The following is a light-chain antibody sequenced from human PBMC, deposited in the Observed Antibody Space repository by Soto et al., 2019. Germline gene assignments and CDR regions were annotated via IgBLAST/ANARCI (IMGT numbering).Light chain of an antibody. V-gene: IGKV1-27*01. CDR3: QKCDSRGAFI. J-gene: IGKJ3*01. CDR1: QGISNY. Sequence: DIQMIQSPSSLSATAGDRVTINCRASQGISNYLAWYQQKRGKVHKLLLYGLSTLRSGVPSRVSGSGSRTDFTLTISSLQPEDVATHDYQKCDSRGAFIFGAGTIVD. CDR2: GLS.